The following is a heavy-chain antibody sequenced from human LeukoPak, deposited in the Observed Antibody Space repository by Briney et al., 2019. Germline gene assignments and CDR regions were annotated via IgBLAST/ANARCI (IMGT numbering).Heavy chain of an antibody. Sequence: GGSLRLSCAASGFTFSSYTMHWVRQAPGKGLEYVSAITTNGGRTYYANSFKGRFTISRDNSKNTLYLQMNSLRAEDTAVYYCAGRYDSSGYPLHWGQGTLVTVSS. CDR2: ITTNGGRT. D-gene: IGHD3-22*01. CDR3: AGRYDSSGYPLH. V-gene: IGHV3-64*01. J-gene: IGHJ4*02. CDR1: GFTFSSYT.